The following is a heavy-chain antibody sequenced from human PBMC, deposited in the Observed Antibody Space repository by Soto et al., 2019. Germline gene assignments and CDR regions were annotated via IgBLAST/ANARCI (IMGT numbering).Heavy chain of an antibody. CDR3: AHRLSGYRWNGGYFDY. V-gene: IGHV2-5*02. D-gene: IGHD1-1*01. J-gene: IGHJ4*02. Sequence: QITLKESGPTLVKPTQTLTLTCTFSGFSLTTRPMGVGWIRQPPGKALEWLVVIYWDDDKRYSPSLKNRLTITNDTSKNQVVLTMTNLDPVDTATYYCAHRLSGYRWNGGYFDYWGQGALVTVSS. CDR1: GFSLTTRPMG. CDR2: IYWDDDK.